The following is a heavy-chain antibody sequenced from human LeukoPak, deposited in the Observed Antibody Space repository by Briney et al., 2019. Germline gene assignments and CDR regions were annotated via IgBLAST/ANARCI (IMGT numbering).Heavy chain of an antibody. J-gene: IGHJ4*02. CDR1: GYTFSDHH. Sequence: ASVKVSCKASGYTFSDHHMHWVRQAPGQGLEWMGKISPDSGSTTYAQNFQDRATMTRDTSTSTAYMELNSLRSEDTAVYYCARDTYGSDYWGQGTLVTVSS. CDR3: ARDTYGSDY. V-gene: IGHV1-46*01. CDR2: ISPDSGST. D-gene: IGHD3-10*01.